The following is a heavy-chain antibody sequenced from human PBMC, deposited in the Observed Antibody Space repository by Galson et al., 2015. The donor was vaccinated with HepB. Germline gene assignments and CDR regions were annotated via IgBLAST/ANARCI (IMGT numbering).Heavy chain of an antibody. Sequence: SLRLSCAASGFTFSSYPMNWVRQAPGKGLDWVSNIRSGGTDTWYAGSAKGRFTISRDNAKDSVYLQMNSLRAEDTAVYYCARDEQWGFDYWGQGTLVTVSS. D-gene: IGHD1-26*01. V-gene: IGHV3-48*01. CDR2: IRSGGTDT. CDR3: ARDEQWGFDY. CDR1: GFTFSSYP. J-gene: IGHJ4*02.